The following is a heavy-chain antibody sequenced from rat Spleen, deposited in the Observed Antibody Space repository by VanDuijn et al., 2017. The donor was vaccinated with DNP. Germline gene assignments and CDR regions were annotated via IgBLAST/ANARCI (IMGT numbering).Heavy chain of an antibody. CDR2: ITSGTGTT. Sequence: EVQLVETGGGLVQPGRSLKLSCAASGFTFSDYNMAWVRQAPKKGLEWIASITSGTGTTSYADAVKGRFMISRDDTKNTLSLQMDSLRSEDTATYYCTTWGWLLGLDAWGQGTSVTVSS. CDR3: TTWGWLLGLDA. J-gene: IGHJ4*01. V-gene: IGHV5-27*01. D-gene: IGHD1-12*03. CDR1: GFTFSDYN.